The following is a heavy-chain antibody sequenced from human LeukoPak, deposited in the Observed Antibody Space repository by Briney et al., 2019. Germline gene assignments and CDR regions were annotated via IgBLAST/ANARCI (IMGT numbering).Heavy chain of an antibody. CDR1: GFTFSSYW. J-gene: IGHJ3*02. D-gene: IGHD5-24*01. V-gene: IGHV3-15*01. Sequence: PGGSLRLSCAASGFTFSSYWMSWVRQAPGKGLEWVGRIKSKTDGGTTDYAAPVKGRFTISRDNSKNTLFLQMNSLRAEDTAVYYCAKRVFVATIWSAFDIWGLGTRVTVSS. CDR3: AKRVFVATIWSAFDI. CDR2: IKSKTDGGTT.